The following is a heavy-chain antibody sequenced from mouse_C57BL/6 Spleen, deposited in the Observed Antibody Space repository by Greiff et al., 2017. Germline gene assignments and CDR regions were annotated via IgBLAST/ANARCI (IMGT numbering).Heavy chain of an antibody. D-gene: IGHD1-1*01. CDR3: TTTTVNYAMDD. J-gene: IGHJ4*01. CDR2: IVPENGDT. V-gene: IGHV14-4*01. Sequence: EVQLQQSGAELVRPGASVKLSCTASGFNIKDDYMHWVKQRPEQGLEWIGWIVPENGDTEYASKCQGKATITADTSSNTAYLQLRSLTSEDTAVYYCTTTTVNYAMDDWGQGTSVTVSS. CDR1: GFNIKDDY.